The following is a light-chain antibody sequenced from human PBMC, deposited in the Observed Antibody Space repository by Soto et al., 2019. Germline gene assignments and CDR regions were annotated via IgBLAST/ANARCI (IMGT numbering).Light chain of an antibody. V-gene: IGKV3-20*01. CDR3: QQYGSSSWT. Sequence: EIVLTQSPGTLSLSPGERATLSCRASQSVSSSYLAWYQQKPCQAPRLLIYGASSRATGIPDRFSGSGSGTDFTITISRLEPEDFAVYYCQQYGSSSWTFGQGTKVEIK. CDR1: QSVSSSY. J-gene: IGKJ1*01. CDR2: GAS.